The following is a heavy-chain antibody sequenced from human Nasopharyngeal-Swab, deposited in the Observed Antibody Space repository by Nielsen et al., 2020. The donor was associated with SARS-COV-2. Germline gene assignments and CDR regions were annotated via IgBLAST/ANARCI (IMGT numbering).Heavy chain of an antibody. CDR3: ARGGPLLRYFDWSPGRQENWFDP. CDR2: IYYSGST. J-gene: IGHJ5*02. D-gene: IGHD3-9*01. Sequence: SETPSLTCTVSGGSVSSGSYYWSWIRQPPGKGLEWIGYIYYSGSTNYNPSLKSRVTISVDTSKNQFSLKLSSVTAADTAVYYCARGGPLLRYFDWSPGRQENWFDPWGQGTLVTVSS. CDR1: GGSVSSGSYY. V-gene: IGHV4-61*01.